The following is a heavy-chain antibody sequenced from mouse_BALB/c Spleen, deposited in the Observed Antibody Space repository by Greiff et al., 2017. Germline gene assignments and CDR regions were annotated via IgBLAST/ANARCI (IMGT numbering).Heavy chain of an antibody. D-gene: IGHD2-4*01. V-gene: IGHV8-12*01. CDR2: IYWDDDK. CDR1: GFSLSTSGMG. J-gene: IGHJ2*01. Sequence: QVTLKASGPGILQPSQTLSLTCSFSGFSLSTSGMGVSWIRQPSGKGLEWLAHIYWDDDKRYNPSLKSRLTISKDTSRNQVFLKITSVDTADTATYYCARRLYDYDGFDYWGQGTTLTVSA. CDR3: ARRLYDYDGFDY.